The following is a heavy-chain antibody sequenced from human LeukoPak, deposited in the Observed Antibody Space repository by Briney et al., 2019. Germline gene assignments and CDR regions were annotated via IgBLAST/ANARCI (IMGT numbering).Heavy chain of an antibody. Sequence: QAAGSLRLSCAASGFTSSSYAMSWVRQGPGQELEWVSGISGSGSRTNYADSVKGRFTISRDNPKNTLYLQMNSLRAEDTAVYYCAKRVPSRGSDVWGQGTMVTVSS. V-gene: IGHV3-23*01. D-gene: IGHD3-10*01. CDR1: GFTSSSYA. CDR2: ISGSGSRT. CDR3: AKRVPSRGSDV. J-gene: IGHJ3*01.